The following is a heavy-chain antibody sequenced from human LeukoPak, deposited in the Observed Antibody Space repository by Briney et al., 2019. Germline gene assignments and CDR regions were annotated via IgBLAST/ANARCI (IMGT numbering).Heavy chain of an antibody. CDR2: INPSGGST. CDR1: GYTFTIYY. D-gene: IGHD6-13*01. CDR3: ARDQNPNRIAAAGTPLH. V-gene: IGHV1-46*01. J-gene: IGHJ4*02. Sequence: ASVTVSFKASGYTFTIYYMHWVRPAPGQGLEWVGIINPSGGSTSYAQKFQGRVTITRDTSTSTVYMELSSLRSEDTAVYYCARDQNPNRIAAAGTPLHWGQGTLVTVSS.